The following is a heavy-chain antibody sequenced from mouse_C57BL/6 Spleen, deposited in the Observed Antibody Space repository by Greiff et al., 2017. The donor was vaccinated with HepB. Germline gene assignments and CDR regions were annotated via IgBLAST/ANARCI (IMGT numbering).Heavy chain of an antibody. Sequence: EVQLQQSGAELVKPGASVKLSCTASGFNIKDYYMHWVKQRTEQGLEWIGRIDPEDGETKYAPKFQGKATLTADTSSNTAYLQLSSLTSEDTAVYYCASGDGYPIAYWGQGTLVTVSA. CDR3: ASGDGYPIAY. D-gene: IGHD2-3*01. J-gene: IGHJ3*01. V-gene: IGHV14-2*01. CDR2: IDPEDGET. CDR1: GFNIKDYY.